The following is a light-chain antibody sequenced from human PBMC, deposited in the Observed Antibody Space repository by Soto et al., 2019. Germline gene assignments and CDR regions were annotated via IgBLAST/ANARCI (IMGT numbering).Light chain of an antibody. CDR3: QQRFSWPPLT. CDR2: DAS. V-gene: IGKV3-11*01. Sequence: EIVLTQSPATLSLSPGERATLSSRASQSVSSYLAWYQQKPGQAPRLLIYDASNRATGIPARFSGSGSGTDFTLTISSLEPEDFAVYYCQQRFSWPPLTFGGGTKVEIK. CDR1: QSVSSY. J-gene: IGKJ4*01.